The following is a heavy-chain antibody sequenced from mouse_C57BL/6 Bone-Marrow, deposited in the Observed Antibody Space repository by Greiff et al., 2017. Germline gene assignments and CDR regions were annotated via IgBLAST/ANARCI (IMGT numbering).Heavy chain of an antibody. D-gene: IGHD4-1*01. J-gene: IGHJ2*01. CDR2: INPNNGGT. CDR1: GYTFTDYY. CDR3: AVPTGFDY. V-gene: IGHV1-26*01. Sequence: VQLQQSGPELVKPGASVKISCKASGYTFTDYYMNWVKQSHGKSLEWIGDINPNNGGTSYNEKFKGKATLTVDKSSSTAYMELRSLTSADSAVYYCAVPTGFDYWGQGTTLTVSS.